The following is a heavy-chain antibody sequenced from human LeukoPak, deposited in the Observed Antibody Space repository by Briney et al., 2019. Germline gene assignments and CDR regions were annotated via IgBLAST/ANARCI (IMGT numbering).Heavy chain of an antibody. CDR2: IKQDGREK. V-gene: IGHV3-7*01. D-gene: IGHD5-24*01. J-gene: IGHJ3*02. CDR3: ARGRDGYNLVDAFDI. CDR1: GFTFSSYW. Sequence: GGSLRLSCAASGFTFSSYWMSWVRQAPGKGLEWVANIKQDGREKYYVDSVKGRFTISRDNAKNSLYLQMNSLRAEDTAVYYCARGRDGYNLVDAFDIWGQGIMVTVSS.